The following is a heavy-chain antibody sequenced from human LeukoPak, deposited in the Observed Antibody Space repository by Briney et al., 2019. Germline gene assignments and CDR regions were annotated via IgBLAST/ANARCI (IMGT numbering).Heavy chain of an antibody. CDR3: ARGYDTTGYFSY. CDR2: IDTNTGNP. J-gene: IGHJ4*02. V-gene: IGHV7-4-1*02. Sequence: ASVKVSCTASGYTFTIYGISWVRQAPGQGLEWMGWIDTNTGNPTYAQGFIGRFVFSLDTSVTTAYLQISSLKAEDAAVYYCARGYDTTGYFSYWGQGTLVAVSS. D-gene: IGHD3-22*01. CDR1: GYTFTIYG.